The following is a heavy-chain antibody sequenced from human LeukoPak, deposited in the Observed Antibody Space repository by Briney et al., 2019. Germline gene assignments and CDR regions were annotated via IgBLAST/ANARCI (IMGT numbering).Heavy chain of an antibody. V-gene: IGHV3-33*08. Sequence: PGGSLRLSCAASGFTFTDYAMHWVRQAPGKGLEWVAVIWYDGSNKYYADSVKGRFTISRDNPKNTLYLQMNSLRAKDLAVYYCARDLDGITPAIDGCGQASLVTVSS. CDR3: ARDLDGITPAIDG. CDR2: IWYDGSNK. CDR1: GFTFTDYA. J-gene: IGHJ4*01. D-gene: IGHD2-21*01.